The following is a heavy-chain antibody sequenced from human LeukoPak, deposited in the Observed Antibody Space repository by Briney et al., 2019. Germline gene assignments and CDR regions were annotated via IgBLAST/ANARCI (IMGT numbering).Heavy chain of an antibody. D-gene: IGHD3-10*01. V-gene: IGHV4-61*08. CDR2: IYDSGST. CDR3: ARGTMLRGILFDY. CDR1: GASIISGGYY. J-gene: IGHJ4*02. Sequence: SETLSLTCTVPGASIISGGYYWSWIRQPPGKGLEWIGYIYDSGSTNYNPSLKSRVTVSVDTSKNQFSLKLSAVTAADTAIYYCARGTMLRGILFDYWGQGTLVSVSS.